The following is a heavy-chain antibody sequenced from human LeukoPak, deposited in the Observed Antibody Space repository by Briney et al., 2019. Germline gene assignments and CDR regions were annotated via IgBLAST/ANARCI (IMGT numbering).Heavy chain of an antibody. V-gene: IGHV4-38-2*01. Sequence: PSETLSLTCAVSGYSISSGYYWGWIRQPPGKGLEWIGSIYHSGTTYYNPSLRSRVTISVDTSKNQFSLKLSSVTAADTAVYYCARQTGTTHTFAYWGQGTLVTVSS. CDR2: IYHSGTT. CDR1: GYSISSGYY. J-gene: IGHJ4*02. D-gene: IGHD1-1*01. CDR3: ARQTGTTHTFAY.